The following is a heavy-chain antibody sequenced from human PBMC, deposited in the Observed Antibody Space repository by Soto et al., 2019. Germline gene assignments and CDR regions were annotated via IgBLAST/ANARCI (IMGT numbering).Heavy chain of an antibody. CDR2: INVDGSTT. V-gene: IGHV3-74*01. CDR3: VTGGPRRRSKQMDH. Sequence: GALRLSCEVSGLAFSTYWMHSVRQAPVKGLLWVARINVDGSTTTYADSVKGRSIISRDNAKNTLFVEMDRLRVDDPAVYYFVTGGPRRRSKQMDHWGEGNLDNVSS. D-gene: IGHD3-16*01. J-gene: IGHJ4*02. CDR1: GLAFSTYW.